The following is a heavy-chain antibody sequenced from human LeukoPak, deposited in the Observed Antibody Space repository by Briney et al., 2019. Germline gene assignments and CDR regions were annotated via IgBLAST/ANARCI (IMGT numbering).Heavy chain of an antibody. Sequence: SETLSPTCAVSGGSISSSNWWSWVRQPPGKGLEWIGYMYYSGNTNYNPSLKSRVTMSVGTSKNQFSLKLNSVTAADTAVYYCARVKSAYFDYWGQGTLVTVSS. J-gene: IGHJ4*02. V-gene: IGHV4-4*02. CDR1: GGSISSSNW. CDR2: MYYSGNT. CDR3: ARVKSAYFDY.